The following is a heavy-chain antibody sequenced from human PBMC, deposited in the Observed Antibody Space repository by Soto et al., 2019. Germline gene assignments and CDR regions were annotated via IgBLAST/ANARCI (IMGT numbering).Heavy chain of an antibody. CDR2: IYSGGST. Sequence: EVQLVESGGGLVQPGGSLRLSCAASGFTISSNYMSWVRQAPGKGLEWVSVIYSGGSTYYADSVKGRFTISRHNSKNTLYLQMNSLRAEDTAVYYCAREVGHGWFDPWGQGTLVTVSS. V-gene: IGHV3-53*04. J-gene: IGHJ5*02. CDR1: GFTISSNY. CDR3: AREVGHGWFDP.